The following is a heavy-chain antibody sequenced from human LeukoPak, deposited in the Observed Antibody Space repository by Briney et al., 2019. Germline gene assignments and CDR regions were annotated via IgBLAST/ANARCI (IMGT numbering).Heavy chain of an antibody. CDR3: ARRILTTVTTQPAWYFDL. Sequence: PSETLSLTCTISGGSISNYYWSWIRQPPGKGLEWIGYIYHSGNTNYNPSLKSRVTVSVDTSKDQFSLKLTSVTAADTAVYYCARRILTTVTTQPAWYFDLWGRGTLVTVSS. V-gene: IGHV4-59*01. D-gene: IGHD4-17*01. J-gene: IGHJ2*01. CDR2: IYHSGNT. CDR1: GGSISNYY.